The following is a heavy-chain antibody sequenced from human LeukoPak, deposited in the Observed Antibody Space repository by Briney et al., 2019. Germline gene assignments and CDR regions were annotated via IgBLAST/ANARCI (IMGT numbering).Heavy chain of an antibody. Sequence: GGPLRLSCAASGLRFSTYWMSWVRQPPGKGREWVANIKQEGSEKYYADSVKGRFTISRDNGKNSVYLQMNSLRAEDTAVYYCVRDSDGSAYYVSGSGFDFWGQGTLVTVSS. V-gene: IGHV3-7*01. D-gene: IGHD3-10*01. J-gene: IGHJ4*02. CDR1: GLRFSTYW. CDR2: IKQEGSEK. CDR3: VRDSDGSAYYVSGSGFDF.